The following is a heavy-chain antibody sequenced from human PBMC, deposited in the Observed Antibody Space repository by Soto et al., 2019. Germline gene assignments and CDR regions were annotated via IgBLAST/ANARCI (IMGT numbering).Heavy chain of an antibody. D-gene: IGHD2-21*02. CDR3: ARDSPQPSYCGGDCHPPFFDY. Sequence: SVKVSCKASGGTFSSYAISWVRQAPGQGLEWMGGIIPIFGTANYAQKFQGRVTITADKSTSTAYMELSSLRSEDTAVYYCARDSPQPSYCGGDCHPPFFDYWGQGTLVTVSS. CDR1: GGTFSSYA. J-gene: IGHJ4*02. V-gene: IGHV1-69*06. CDR2: IIPIFGTA.